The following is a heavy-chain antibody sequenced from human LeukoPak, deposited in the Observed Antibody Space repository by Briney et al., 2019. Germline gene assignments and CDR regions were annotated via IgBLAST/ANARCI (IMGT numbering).Heavy chain of an antibody. D-gene: IGHD3-22*01. V-gene: IGHV1-2*02. CDR2: INPNSGGT. CDR1: GYTFTGYY. Sequence: ASVKVSCKASGYTFTGYYMHWVRQAPGQGLEWMGWINPNSGGTNYAQKFQGRVTMTRNTSISTAYMELSSLRSEDTAVYYCARGYPYYYDSSGYYISDWFDPWGQGTLVTVSS. CDR3: ARGYPYYYDSSGYYISDWFDP. J-gene: IGHJ5*02.